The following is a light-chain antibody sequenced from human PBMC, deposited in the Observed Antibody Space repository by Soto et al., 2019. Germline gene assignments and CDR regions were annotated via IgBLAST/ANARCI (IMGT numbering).Light chain of an antibody. CDR2: KAS. CDR1: QSISAS. V-gene: IGKV1-5*03. J-gene: IGKJ1*01. CDR3: RHMAT. Sequence: DIQMTQSPSTLSASVGDRVTITCRASQSISASLAWYQQKPGKAPTPLLYKASSLETGVASSFSGSGSATAFTLTISSLQPDDFATYFCRHMATCGQGTKVEIK.